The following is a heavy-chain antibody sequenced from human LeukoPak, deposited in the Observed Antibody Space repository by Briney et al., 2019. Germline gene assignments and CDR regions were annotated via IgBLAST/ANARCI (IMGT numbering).Heavy chain of an antibody. D-gene: IGHD1-26*01. CDR2: IYSGGST. CDR3: AREAYSGSYHP. Sequence: PGGSLRLSCAASGFTVSTNYMWVRQAPGKGLEWVSVIYSGGSTYYADSVKGRFTISRDNSKNTLYLQMNSLRAEDTAVCYCAREAYSGSYHPWGQGTLVTVSS. CDR1: GFTVSTNY. J-gene: IGHJ5*02. V-gene: IGHV3-53*01.